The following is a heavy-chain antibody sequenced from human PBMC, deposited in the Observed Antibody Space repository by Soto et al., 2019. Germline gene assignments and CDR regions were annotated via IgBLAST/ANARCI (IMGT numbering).Heavy chain of an antibody. D-gene: IGHD3-10*01. V-gene: IGHV3-23*01. CDR2: ISGSGGNT. J-gene: IGHJ4*02. CDR1: GFTFTTYA. Sequence: EVQLLESGGGLIQPGGSLRLSCAASGFTFTTYAMSWVRQAPGKGLEWVSAISGSGGNTYYADSVKGRFNISRDNSKNTVHLQMNSLRVDDTAVYYCAKDFGEHLLPDYWGQGTLVTVSS. CDR3: AKDFGEHLLPDY.